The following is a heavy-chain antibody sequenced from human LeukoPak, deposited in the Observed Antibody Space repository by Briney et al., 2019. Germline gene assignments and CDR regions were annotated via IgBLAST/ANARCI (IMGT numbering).Heavy chain of an antibody. Sequence: SESLSLTCTVSGGSISSYYWSWIRQPPGKELEWIGYIYYSGSTNYNPSLKSRVTISVDTSKNQFSLKLSSVAAADTAVYYCARVLRFLEWLPHAFDIWGQGTMVTVSS. CDR2: IYYSGST. CDR1: GGSISSYY. CDR3: ARVLRFLEWLPHAFDI. V-gene: IGHV4-59*01. D-gene: IGHD3-3*01. J-gene: IGHJ3*02.